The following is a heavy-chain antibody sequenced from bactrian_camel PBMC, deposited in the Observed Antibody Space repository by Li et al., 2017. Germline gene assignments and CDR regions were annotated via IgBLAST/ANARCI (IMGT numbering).Heavy chain of an antibody. Sequence: HVQLVESGGGSVQAGGSLRLACVASGSTLSSNPMAWFRQAPGKDREGVAAIWTSGGRTRYADSVKGRFTISKNDEENTVYLQMNSLKPEDTAMYVCAARPPYSDYDGPTRHPDDFGYWGQGTQVTVS. CDR1: GSTLSSNP. CDR2: IWTSGGRT. J-gene: IGHJ6*01. D-gene: IGHD4*01. CDR3: AARPPYSDYDGPTRHPDDFGY. V-gene: IGHV3-3*01.